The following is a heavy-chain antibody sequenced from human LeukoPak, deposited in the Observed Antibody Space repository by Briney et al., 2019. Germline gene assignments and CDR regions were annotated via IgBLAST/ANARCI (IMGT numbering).Heavy chain of an antibody. J-gene: IGHJ6*02. D-gene: IGHD3-3*01. V-gene: IGHV4-39*01. CDR3: ARRVITIFGVVINYGMDV. CDR1: GGSISSSSYY. CDR2: IYYSGST. Sequence: SETLSLTCTVSGGSISSSSYYWGWIRQPPGKGLEWIGSIYYSGSTYYNPSLKSRVTISVDTSKNQFSLKLSSVTAADTAVYYCARRVITIFGVVINYGMDVGGQGTTVTVS.